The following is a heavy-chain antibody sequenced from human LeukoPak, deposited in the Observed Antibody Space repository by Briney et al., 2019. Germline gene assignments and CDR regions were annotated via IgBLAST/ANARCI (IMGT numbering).Heavy chain of an antibody. CDR1: GGSISSHY. CDR3: ARYTQLDYYYYMDV. J-gene: IGHJ6*03. Sequence: PSETQSLTCTVSGGSISSHYWSWIRQPPGKGLEWIGYIYYSGSTNYNPSLKSRVTISVDTSKNQFSLKLSSVTAADTAVYYCARYTQLDYYYYMDVWGKGTTVTVSS. CDR2: IYYSGST. D-gene: IGHD6-6*01. V-gene: IGHV4-59*11.